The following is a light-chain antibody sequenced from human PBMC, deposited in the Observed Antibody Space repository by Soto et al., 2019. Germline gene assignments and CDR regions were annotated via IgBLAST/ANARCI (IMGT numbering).Light chain of an antibody. CDR1: TSDVGGYDS. Sequence: QSALTQPPSASGSPGQSVTISCTGTTSDVGGYDSVAWYQQHPHKAPRLIIYEVNKRPSGVPDCFSGSKSGNTASLTVSGLQADDEADYYCTSYAGSNNFIFGGGTKVTVL. V-gene: IGLV2-8*01. J-gene: IGLJ2*01. CDR2: EVN. CDR3: TSYAGSNNFI.